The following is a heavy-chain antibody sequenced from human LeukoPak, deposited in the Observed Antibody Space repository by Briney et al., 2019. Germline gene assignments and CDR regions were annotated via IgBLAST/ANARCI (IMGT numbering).Heavy chain of an antibody. D-gene: IGHD2-8*01. CDR1: GFNFNSYT. CDR2: ILASGSPT. J-gene: IGHJ4*02. Sequence: GGSLRLSCAASGFNFNSYTMNWVRQAPGKGLQWVANILASGSPTYYADSVKGRFIISRDNSKNTVYLQMDSLRVEDTAIYYCAKDLRPDGVDNFDHWGQGILVTVSS. V-gene: IGHV3-23*01. CDR3: AKDLRPDGVDNFDH.